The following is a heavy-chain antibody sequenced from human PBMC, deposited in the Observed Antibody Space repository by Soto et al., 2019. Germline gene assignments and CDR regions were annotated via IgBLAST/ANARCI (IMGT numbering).Heavy chain of an antibody. J-gene: IGHJ3*02. D-gene: IGHD6-13*01. CDR2: TYYSAKWNN. CDR1: GYSVSSNSAT. V-gene: IGHV6-1*01. CDR3: GGRSTSNSFDI. Sequence: QTLSLTCAISGYSVSSNSATWNWIRQSPSRGLEWLGRTYYSAKWNNDYAPSVKSRITIRADTSKNQFSLHLTSVTPDDTAVYCCGGRSTSNSFDIWCQGPMVTLSS.